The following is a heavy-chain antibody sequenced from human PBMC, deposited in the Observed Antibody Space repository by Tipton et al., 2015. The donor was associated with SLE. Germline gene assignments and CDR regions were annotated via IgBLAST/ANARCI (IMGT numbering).Heavy chain of an antibody. D-gene: IGHD2-2*01. CDR1: GDSLSGQY. CDR2: VFRGGST. V-gene: IGHV4-34*01. Sequence: TLSLTCSVYGDSLSGQYWSWIRQPPGKGLEWIGEVFRGGSTNYSPSLESRVTITVDMSKNQLSLRLISVTAADTAVYYCARGCSSSTCEPFYFFGMDVWGQGTTVTVSS. CDR3: ARGCSSSTCEPFYFFGMDV. J-gene: IGHJ6*02.